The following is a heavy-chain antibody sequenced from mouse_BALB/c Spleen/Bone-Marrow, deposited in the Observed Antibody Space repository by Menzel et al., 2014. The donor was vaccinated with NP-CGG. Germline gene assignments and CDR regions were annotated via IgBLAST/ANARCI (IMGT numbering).Heavy chain of an antibody. V-gene: IGHV1-82*01. J-gene: IGHJ3*01. CDR3: ARSLNLTGTGFAY. CDR2: IYPGDGDT. D-gene: IGHD4-1*01. Sequence: SGPELVKPGASVKISCKASGYAFSRSWMNWVKQRPGQGLEWIGRIYPGDGDTNYNGKFRGKATLAADKSSSSASMQLSSLTSVASAVYFCARSLNLTGTGFAYWGQGTLVTVSA. CDR1: GYAFSRSW.